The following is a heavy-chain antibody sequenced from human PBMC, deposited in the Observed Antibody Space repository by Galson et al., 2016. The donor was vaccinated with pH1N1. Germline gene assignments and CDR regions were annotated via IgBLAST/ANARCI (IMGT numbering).Heavy chain of an antibody. V-gene: IGHV3-30*02. J-gene: IGHJ4*02. CDR3: AKFWQVLPDGFDY. CDR2: RRYDGSDK. CDR1: GFTFSNYD. D-gene: IGHD4/OR15-4a*01. Sequence: SLRLSCAASGFTFSNYDMHWVRQAPGKGLEWVAFRRYDGSDKYYADSVKGRFTISRDNSKNTLYLQMNSLKVEDTAVYYCAKFWQVLPDGFDYWGQGTLVTVSS.